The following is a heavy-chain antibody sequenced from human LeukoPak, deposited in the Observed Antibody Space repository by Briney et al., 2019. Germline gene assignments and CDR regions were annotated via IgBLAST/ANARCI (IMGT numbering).Heavy chain of an antibody. CDR2: TYYRSTWYN. J-gene: IGHJ5*02. D-gene: IGHD2-2*01. V-gene: IGHV6-1*01. CDR1: GDSVSSNSVA. CDR3: ARRLTQYDCFDP. Sequence: SQTLSLTCDISGDSVSSNSVAWSWIRQSPSRGLEWLGRTYYRSTWYNDYAVSVRGRITVNPDTSKNQFSLHLNSVTPEDTAVYYCARRLTQYDCFDPWGQGILVTVSS.